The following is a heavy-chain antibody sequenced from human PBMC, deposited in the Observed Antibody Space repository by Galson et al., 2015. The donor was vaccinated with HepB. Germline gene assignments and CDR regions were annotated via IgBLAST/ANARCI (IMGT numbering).Heavy chain of an antibody. D-gene: IGHD2-2*01. J-gene: IGHJ2*01. V-gene: IGHV4-30-2*01. CDR3: ARDRGDCSSTSCSLHFDL. Sequence: TLSLTCAVSGGSISSGGYSWSWIRQPPGKGLEWIGYIYTSGSTNYNPSLKSRVTMSVDTSKNQFSLKLSSVTAADTAVYYCARDRGDCSSTSCSLHFDLWGRGTLVTVSS. CDR1: GGSISSGGYS. CDR2: IYTSGST.